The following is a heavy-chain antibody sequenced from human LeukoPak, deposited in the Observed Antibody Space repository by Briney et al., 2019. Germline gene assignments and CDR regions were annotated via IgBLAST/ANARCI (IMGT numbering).Heavy chain of an antibody. CDR2: IRYDGSNK. CDR3: AKDTGAARPEYYFDY. V-gene: IGHV3-30*02. D-gene: IGHD6-6*01. J-gene: IGHJ4*02. CDR1: GFTFSSYG. Sequence: GGSLRLSCAASGFTFSSYGMHWVRQAPGKGLEWVAFIRYDGSNKYYADSVKGRFTISRDNSKNTLYLQMNSLRAEDTAVYYCAKDTGAARPEYYFDYWGQGTLVTVSS.